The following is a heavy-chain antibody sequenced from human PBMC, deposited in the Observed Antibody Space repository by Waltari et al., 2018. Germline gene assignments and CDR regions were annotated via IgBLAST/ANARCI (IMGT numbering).Heavy chain of an antibody. CDR3: ARDEKLDDAFDI. V-gene: IGHV1-2*02. CDR2: INPNSGGT. D-gene: IGHD1-26*01. CDR1: GYTLTGSY. J-gene: IGHJ3*02. Sequence: QVQLVQSGAEVKKPGASVQVSCKASGYTLTGSYIHWVRQAPGQGLEWMGWINPNSGGTNDAQKFRGRVTMTRDTSISTAYMELSRLRSDDTAVYYCARDEKLDDAFDIWGQGTMVTVSS.